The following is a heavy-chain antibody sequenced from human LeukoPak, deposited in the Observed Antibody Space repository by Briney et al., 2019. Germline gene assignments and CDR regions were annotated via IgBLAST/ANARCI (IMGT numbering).Heavy chain of an antibody. CDR3: ATALGTVTTSNY. V-gene: IGHV3-11*03. Sequence: GRFTVSRDNAKNSLYLQMSSLRVEDTAVYYCATALGTVTTSNYWGQGTLVTVSS. D-gene: IGHD4-17*01. J-gene: IGHJ4*02.